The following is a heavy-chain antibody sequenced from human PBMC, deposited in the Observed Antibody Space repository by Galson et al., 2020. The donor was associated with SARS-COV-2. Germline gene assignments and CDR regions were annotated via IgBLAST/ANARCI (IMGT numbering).Heavy chain of an antibody. CDR3: AGTSPFSYDKSGYYYV. CDR1: GYTFTGYY. CDR2: INPNTGGT. D-gene: IGHD3-22*01. J-gene: IGHJ4*02. Sequence: ASVKVSCKASGYTFTGYYFHWVRQAPGQGLEWMAWINPNTGGTVYAQKFQGRVTLTRDTSISTAYMELTSLRSDDTAIYYCAGTSPFSYDKSGYYYVWGQGTQVTVSS. V-gene: IGHV1-2*02.